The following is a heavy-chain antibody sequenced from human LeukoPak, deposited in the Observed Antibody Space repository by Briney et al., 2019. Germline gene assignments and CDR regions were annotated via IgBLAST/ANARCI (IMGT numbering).Heavy chain of an antibody. CDR3: ARDRDYYGMDV. J-gene: IGHJ6*02. CDR1: GFIFKSYY. Sequence: PGGSLRLSCAASGFIFKSYYMNWVRQAPGKGLEWVSLISSSGTSIYYTDSVKGRFTISRDNAQNSLYLQMNSLRAEDTAVYYCARDRDYYGMDVWGQGTTVTVSS. V-gene: IGHV3-48*01. CDR2: ISSSGTSI.